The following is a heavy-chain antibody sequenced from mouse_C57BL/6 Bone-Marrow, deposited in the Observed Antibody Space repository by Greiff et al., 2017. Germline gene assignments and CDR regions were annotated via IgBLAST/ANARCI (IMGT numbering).Heavy chain of an antibody. CDR1: GYTFTSYS. CDR3: ARSPYYYGSSWYFDV. J-gene: IGHJ1*03. CDR2: IYPGSGST. V-gene: IGHV1-55*01. Sequence: QVQLQQPGAELVKPGASVKMSCKASGYTFTSYSITWVKQRPGQGLEWIGDIYPGSGSTNYNEKFKSKATLTVDTSSSTAYMQLSSLTSEDSAVYYCARSPYYYGSSWYFDVGGTGTTVTVSS. D-gene: IGHD1-1*01.